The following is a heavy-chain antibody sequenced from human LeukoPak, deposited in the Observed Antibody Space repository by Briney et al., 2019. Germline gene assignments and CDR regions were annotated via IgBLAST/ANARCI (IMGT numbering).Heavy chain of an antibody. CDR1: GFTFSSYA. CDR2: ISGSGGST. CDR3: AKGIGSYYVADY. J-gene: IGHJ4*02. Sequence: PGGSLRLSCAASGFTFSSYAMSWVRQAPGKGLEWVSSISGSGGSTYYADSVKGRLTISRDNSKNTLYLQMNSLRAEDTAVYYCAKGIGSYYVADYWGQGTLVTVSS. V-gene: IGHV3-23*01. D-gene: IGHD1-26*01.